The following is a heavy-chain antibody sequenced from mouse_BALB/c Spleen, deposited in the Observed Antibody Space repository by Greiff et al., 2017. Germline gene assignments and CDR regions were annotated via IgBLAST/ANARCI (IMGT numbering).Heavy chain of an antibody. Sequence: VKLMESGPGLVAPSQSLSITCTVSGFSLTSYGVHWVRQPPGKGLEWLGVIWAGGSTNYNSALMSRLSISKDNSKSQVFLKMNSLQTDDTAMYYCATYRYDDGFAYWGQGTLVTVSA. V-gene: IGHV2-9*02. D-gene: IGHD2-14*01. CDR3: ATYRYDDGFAY. CDR1: GFSLTSYG. CDR2: IWAGGST. J-gene: IGHJ3*01.